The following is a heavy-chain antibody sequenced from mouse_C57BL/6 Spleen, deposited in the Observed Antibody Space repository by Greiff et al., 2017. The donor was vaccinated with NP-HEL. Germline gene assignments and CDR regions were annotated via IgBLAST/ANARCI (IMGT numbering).Heavy chain of an antibody. CDR3: ARAGFYYGNYFDY. J-gene: IGHJ2*01. CDR1: GYTFTSYW. Sequence: VQLQQPGTELVKPGASVKLSCKASGYTFTSYWMHWVKQRPGQGLEWIGNINPSNGGTNYNEKFKSKATLTVDKSSSTAYMQLSSLTSEDSAVYYCARAGFYYGNYFDYWGQGTTLTVSS. CDR2: INPSNGGT. V-gene: IGHV1-53*01. D-gene: IGHD2-1*01.